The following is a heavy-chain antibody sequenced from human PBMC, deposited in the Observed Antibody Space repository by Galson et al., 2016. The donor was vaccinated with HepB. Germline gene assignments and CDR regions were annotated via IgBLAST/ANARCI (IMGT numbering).Heavy chain of an antibody. J-gene: IGHJ4*02. D-gene: IGHD4-17*01. CDR1: GFTFSSNS. CDR3: ARGRGTVTTYY. Sequence: SLRLSCAASGFTFSSNSVNWVRQAPGKGLESVSYISSSGSYMYYADSVKGRFTISRDNAKNSLYLQMNSLRAEDMAVYYCARGRGTVTTYYWGQGTLVTVSS. CDR2: ISSSGSYM. V-gene: IGHV3-21*05.